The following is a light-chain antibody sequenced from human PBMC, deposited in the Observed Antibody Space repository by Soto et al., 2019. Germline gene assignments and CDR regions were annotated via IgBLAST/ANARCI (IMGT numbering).Light chain of an antibody. V-gene: IGKV2-28*01. Sequence: DIVMTQSPLSLPVTPGEPASISCRSSQSLLHSNGLNYLDWYLQKPGQSPQLLIYLGSNRASGVPDRVSGSGSGTDFTLTISRLEPEDFAVYYCQQYGSSGTFGQGTKVDIK. CDR2: LGS. CDR1: QSLLHSNGLNY. J-gene: IGKJ1*01. CDR3: QQYGSSGT.